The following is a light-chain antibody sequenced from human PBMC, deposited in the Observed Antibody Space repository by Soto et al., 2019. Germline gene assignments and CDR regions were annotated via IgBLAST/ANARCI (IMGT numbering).Light chain of an antibody. J-gene: IGKJ1*01. CDR2: GAS. V-gene: IGKV3-20*01. Sequence: EIVLTQSPGTLSLSPGERATLSCRASQTVINSYLAWYQQKPGQAPSLLIYGASSRATGIPDRFSGSGSGTDFTLTISRLEPGDFAVYYCQQYGTSPWTFGQGTKVEIK. CDR3: QQYGTSPWT. CDR1: QTVINSY.